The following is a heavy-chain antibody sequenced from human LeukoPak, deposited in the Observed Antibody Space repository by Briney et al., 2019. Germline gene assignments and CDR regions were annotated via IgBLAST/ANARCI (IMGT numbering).Heavy chain of an antibody. D-gene: IGHD3-9*01. CDR1: GFTFSSYA. V-gene: IGHV3-23*01. CDR2: ISGSGGST. J-gene: IGHJ4*02. Sequence: QAGGSLRLSCAASGFTFSSYAMSWVRQAPGKGLEWVSAISGSGGSTYYADSVKGRFTISRDNSKNTLYLQMNSLRAEDTAVYCCAKSPAPLRCFDWLSSGYWGQGTLVTVSS. CDR3: AKSPAPLRCFDWLSSGY.